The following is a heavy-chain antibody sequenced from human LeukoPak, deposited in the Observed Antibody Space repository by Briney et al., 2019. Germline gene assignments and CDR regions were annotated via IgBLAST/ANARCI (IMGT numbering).Heavy chain of an antibody. CDR3: ARRYYYNLGSYPFDF. CDR2: IHNSGTN. CDR1: GGPFSGYF. D-gene: IGHD3-10*01. J-gene: IGHJ4*02. Sequence: SETLSLTCAVSGGPFSGYFWSWVRQSSGKGLEWIGEIHNSGTNTHNPPLTSPVTISEDTSKNQIYLNLSSVTAADTAVYYCARRYYYNLGSYPFDFWGQGTLVTVSS. V-gene: IGHV4-34*01.